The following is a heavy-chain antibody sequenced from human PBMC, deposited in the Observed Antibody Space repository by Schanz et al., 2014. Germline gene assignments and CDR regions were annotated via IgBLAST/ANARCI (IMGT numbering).Heavy chain of an antibody. CDR2: ITTAGTKM. J-gene: IGHJ4*02. D-gene: IGHD5-12*01. CDR3: ARKVVATIGGYYDN. V-gene: IGHV3-30-3*01. CDR1: GFTFSSYS. Sequence: QVQLVESGGGVVQPGKSLRLSCAASGFTFSSYSMHWVRQAPGKGLEWVAAITTAGTKMYYADSVRGRFTVSRDNSKNALLLQMNSLRAEDTAVYYCARKVVATIGGYYDNGRQGPLIIGSS.